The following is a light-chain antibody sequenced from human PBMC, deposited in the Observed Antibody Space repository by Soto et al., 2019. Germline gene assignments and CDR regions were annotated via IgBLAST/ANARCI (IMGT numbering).Light chain of an antibody. Sequence: EIVLTQSPATLSLSPGERATLSCRASQSVSSYLAWYQHKPGQAPRLLIYDASNRATGIPARFSGSWSGTDFTLTISTLGPEDFAVYYCQQRSNWPLTFGGGTKVEIK. CDR2: DAS. CDR3: QQRSNWPLT. CDR1: QSVSSY. J-gene: IGKJ4*01. V-gene: IGKV3-11*01.